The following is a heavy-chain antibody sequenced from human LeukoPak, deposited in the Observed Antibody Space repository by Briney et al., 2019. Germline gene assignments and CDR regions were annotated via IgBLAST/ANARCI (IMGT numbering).Heavy chain of an antibody. Sequence: GGSLRLSCAASGFTVSSNYMSWVRQAPGKGLEWVSVIYSGGSTYYADSVKGRFTISRDNSKNTLYLQMNSLRAEDTAVYYCARESRIYDILTGYQNYGTDVWGQGTTVTVSS. CDR2: IYSGGST. V-gene: IGHV3-66*01. CDR1: GFTVSSNY. D-gene: IGHD3-9*01. CDR3: ARESRIYDILTGYQNYGTDV. J-gene: IGHJ6*02.